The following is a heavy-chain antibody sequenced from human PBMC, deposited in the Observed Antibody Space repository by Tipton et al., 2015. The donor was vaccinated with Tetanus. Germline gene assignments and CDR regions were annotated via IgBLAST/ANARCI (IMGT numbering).Heavy chain of an antibody. CDR3: ATRRRDGSGFSWFDP. V-gene: IGHV4-39*01. J-gene: IGHJ5*02. CDR2: IHYSGTT. Sequence: LRLSCTVSGGSIRSNTLHYWGWIRQPPGKGLEWIGSIHYSGTTHSDPSLKSRVAISVDTSKNQFSLKLTSVTAADTATYYCATRRRDGSGFSWFDPWGQGTLVIVSS. CDR1: GGSIRSNTLHY. D-gene: IGHD5-24*01.